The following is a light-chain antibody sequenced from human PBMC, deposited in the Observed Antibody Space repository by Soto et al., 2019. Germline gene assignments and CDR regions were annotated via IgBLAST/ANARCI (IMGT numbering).Light chain of an antibody. CDR2: AAS. V-gene: IGKV1-39*01. J-gene: IGKJ4*01. CDR3: QQSYSTPLT. Sequence: DIQMTQSPSSLSASVGERVTITCRASQSISSYLNWYQQKPGKAPKLLIYAASSLKSGVPSKFSGSVSGTDFTLTISSLQPEDFATYYCQQSYSTPLTVGGGTNVEIK. CDR1: QSISSY.